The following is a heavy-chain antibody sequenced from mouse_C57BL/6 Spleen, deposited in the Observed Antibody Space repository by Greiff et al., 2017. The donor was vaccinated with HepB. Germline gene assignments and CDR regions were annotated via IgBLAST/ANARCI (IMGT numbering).Heavy chain of an antibody. V-gene: IGHV1-52*01. J-gene: IGHJ2*01. CDR1: GYTFTSYW. CDR2: IDPSDSET. CDR3: ARGGLRLPFDY. D-gene: IGHD3-2*02. Sequence: QVQLKQPGAELVRPGSSVKLSCKASGYTFTSYWMHWVKQRPIQGLEWIGNIDPSDSETHYNQKFKDKATLTVDKSSSTAYMQLSSLTSEDSAVYYCARGGLRLPFDYWGQGTTLTVSS.